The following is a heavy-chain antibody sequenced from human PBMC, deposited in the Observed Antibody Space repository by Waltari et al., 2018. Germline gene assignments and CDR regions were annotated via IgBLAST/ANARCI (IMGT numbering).Heavy chain of an antibody. D-gene: IGHD4-17*01. Sequence: EVQLVESGGGLVKSGGSLRLSCETSGFSFSNYGMNWVRLVPGKGLEWVSFIRAIGIYTYYKDSLKGRITISRDNARNVLYLQMNGLRVEDTAIYYCVRGRLTTVATPWDFWGQGTLVTVSS. V-gene: IGHV3-21*02. CDR3: VRGRLTTVATPWDF. CDR1: GFSFSNYG. CDR2: IRAIGIYT. J-gene: IGHJ1*01.